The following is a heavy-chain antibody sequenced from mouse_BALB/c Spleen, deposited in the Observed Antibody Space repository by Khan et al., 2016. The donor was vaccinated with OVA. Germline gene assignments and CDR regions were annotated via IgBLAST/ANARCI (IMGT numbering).Heavy chain of an antibody. CDR2: INTHSGGP. J-gene: IGHJ4*01. CDR1: GYTFTTAG. V-gene: IGHV9-4*02. CDR3: ARGEAAYYDDDGGAMEY. Sequence: QIQLVQSGPELKKPGETVRISCKASGYTFTTAGMQWVQKMPGKGLKWIGWINTHSGGPKYAEDFKGRFAFSLETSASTVYLQITNLKNEDTATXVCARGEAAYYDDDGGAMEYWGQGTSVTVSS. D-gene: IGHD2-4*01.